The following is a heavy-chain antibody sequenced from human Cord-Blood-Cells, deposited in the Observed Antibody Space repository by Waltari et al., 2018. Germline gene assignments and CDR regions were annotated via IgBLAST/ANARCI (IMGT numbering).Heavy chain of an antibody. V-gene: IGHV1-2*02. CDR1: GYTFTGSS. J-gene: IGHJ4*02. D-gene: IGHD1-26*01. CDR2: INPNSGGT. CDR3: ARDGSGSFYSYYFDY. Sequence: QVQLVQSGAEVKKPGASVKVSCKASGYTFTGSSMHWVRQAPGQGLEWMGWINPNSGGTNYAQKFQGRVTMTRDTSISTAYMELSRLRSDDTAVYYCARDGSGSFYSYYFDYWGQGTLVTVSS.